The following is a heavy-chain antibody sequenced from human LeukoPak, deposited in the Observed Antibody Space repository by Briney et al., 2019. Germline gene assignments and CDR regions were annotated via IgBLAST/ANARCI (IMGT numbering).Heavy chain of an antibody. V-gene: IGHV1-8*01. Sequence: ASVKVSCKASGYTFTSYDINWVRQATGQGLEWMGWMNPNSGNTGYAQKFQGRVTMTRNTSISTAYMELSSLRSEDTAVYYCARGASRWLQQLGLYWGQGTLVTVSS. D-gene: IGHD5-24*01. CDR2: MNPNSGNT. J-gene: IGHJ4*02. CDR1: GYTFTSYD. CDR3: ARGASRWLQQLGLY.